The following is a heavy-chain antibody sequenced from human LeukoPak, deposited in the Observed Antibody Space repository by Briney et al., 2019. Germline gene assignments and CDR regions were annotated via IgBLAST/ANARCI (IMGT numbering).Heavy chain of an antibody. CDR1: GGSISSSSYY. D-gene: IGHD2-8*02. Sequence: ASETLSLTCTVSGGSISSSSYYWGWIRQPPGKGLEWIVSIYYSGSTYYNPSLKSRVTISVDTSKNQFSLKLSSVTAADTAVYYCAQQGLGGVGAFDIWGQGTMVTVSS. CDR3: AQQGLGGVGAFDI. V-gene: IGHV4-39*01. J-gene: IGHJ3*02. CDR2: IYYSGST.